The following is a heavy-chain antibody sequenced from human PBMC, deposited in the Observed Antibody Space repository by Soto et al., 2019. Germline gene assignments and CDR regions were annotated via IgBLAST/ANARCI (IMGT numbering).Heavy chain of an antibody. CDR2: INAGNGNT. CDR1: GYTFTSYA. CDR3: ARAELGYYYDSSGSNWFDP. D-gene: IGHD3-22*01. V-gene: IGHV1-3*01. Sequence: GGSMKVSCKASGYTFTSYAMHWVRQAPGQRLEWMGWINAGNGNTKYSQKFQGRVTITRDTSASTAYMELSSLRSEDTAVYYCARAELGYYYDSSGSNWFDPWGQGTLVTVSS. J-gene: IGHJ5*02.